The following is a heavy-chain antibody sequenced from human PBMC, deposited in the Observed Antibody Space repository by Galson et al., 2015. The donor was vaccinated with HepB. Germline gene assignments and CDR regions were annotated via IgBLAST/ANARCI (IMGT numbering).Heavy chain of an antibody. CDR1: GFTFSSYG. J-gene: IGHJ6*02. CDR2: ISYDGGNK. D-gene: IGHD6-13*01. V-gene: IGHV3-30*18. Sequence: SLRLSCAASGFTFSSYGMHWVRQAPGKGLEWVAVISYDGGNKYYADSVKGRFTISRDNSKNTLYLQMNSLRAEDTAVYYCAKDLTYSKSWYEGFYYYYGMDAWGQGTTVTVSS. CDR3: AKDLTYSKSWYEGFYYYYGMDA.